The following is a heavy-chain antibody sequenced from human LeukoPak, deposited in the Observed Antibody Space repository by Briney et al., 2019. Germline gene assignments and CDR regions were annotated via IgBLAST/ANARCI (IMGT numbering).Heavy chain of an antibody. Sequence: SETLSLTCTVSGGSISSSHYYWGWIRQTPGKGLEWIGTIYYSGTTYYDPSLESRATISEDTSKNQFSLTLRSVTAADTAVYYCARQISDYYYYYIDVWGKGTTVTVSS. J-gene: IGHJ6*03. CDR3: ARQISDYYYYYIDV. V-gene: IGHV4-39*01. D-gene: IGHD3-10*01. CDR2: IYYSGTT. CDR1: GGSISSSHYY.